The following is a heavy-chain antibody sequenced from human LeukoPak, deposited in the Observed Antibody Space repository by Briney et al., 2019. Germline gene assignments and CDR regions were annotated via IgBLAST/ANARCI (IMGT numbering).Heavy chain of an antibody. Sequence: GGSLRLSCAASGFTFSSYNMNWVRQAPGKGLEWVSSISSSSSYIYYADSVKGRFTISRDNAKNSLYLQMNSLRAEDTAVYYCARQRGDILTGYYMPRGFDYWGQGTLVTVSS. D-gene: IGHD3-9*01. V-gene: IGHV3-21*01. CDR1: GFTFSSYN. CDR2: ISSSSSYI. CDR3: ARQRGDILTGYYMPRGFDY. J-gene: IGHJ4*02.